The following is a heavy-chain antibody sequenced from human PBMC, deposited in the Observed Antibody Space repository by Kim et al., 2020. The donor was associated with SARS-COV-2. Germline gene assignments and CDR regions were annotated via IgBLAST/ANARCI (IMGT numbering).Heavy chain of an antibody. CDR2: IFYSGST. CDR3: ARHGSPRSPLLY. Sequence: SETLSLTCTVSGGSISSYYWSWIRQPPGKGLEWIGYIFYSGSTHYNPSLKSRVTISVDTSKNQFSLKLSSVTAADTAVYYCARHGSPRSPLLYWGQGTLANVSS. D-gene: IGHD3-10*01. J-gene: IGHJ4*02. CDR1: GGSISSYY. V-gene: IGHV4-59*08.